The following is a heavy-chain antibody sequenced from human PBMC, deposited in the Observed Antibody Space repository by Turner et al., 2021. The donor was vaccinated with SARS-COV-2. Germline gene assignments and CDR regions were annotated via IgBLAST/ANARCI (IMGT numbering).Heavy chain of an antibody. J-gene: IGHJ6*02. CDR3: AKGASVDV. CDR1: GFAFSSLS. CDR2: VSPDGGIT. V-gene: IGHV3-23*04. Sequence: EVQVVEPAGVLLQPGASLRLSCAASGFAFSSLSMTWVRQAPGKGLGWASLVSPDGGITYYADSVKGRFTITRDNSTNTVYLKMNSLRGEDTAIYSCAKGASVDVWDQGTTITVSS.